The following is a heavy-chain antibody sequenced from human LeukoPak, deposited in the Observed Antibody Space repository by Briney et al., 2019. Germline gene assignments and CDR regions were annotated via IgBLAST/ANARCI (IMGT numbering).Heavy chain of an antibody. D-gene: IGHD3-10*01. J-gene: IGHJ6*02. CDR2: LGGSCGST. Sequence: PGGALRLSCAASGYTLSRYAMRWVPQAPGKGLEWVSALGGSCGSTYYADSVKGRFTISRDNSKNTLYLQMNSLRAEDTAVYYCAAMVPYYYSGMDVWGQGTTVTVSS. V-gene: IGHV3-23*01. CDR3: AAMVPYYYSGMDV. CDR1: GYTLSRYA.